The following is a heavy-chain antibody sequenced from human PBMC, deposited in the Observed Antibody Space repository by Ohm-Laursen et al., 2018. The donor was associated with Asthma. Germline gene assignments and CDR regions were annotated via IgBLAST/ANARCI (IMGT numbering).Heavy chain of an antibody. CDR2: INSDGSST. Sequence: SLRLSCAASGFTFSDYWMQWVRQAPGKGLEWVSRINSDGSSTTYADSVRGRFTISRGNAKNTLYLQINSLRAEDTAVYYCARDYYGSGAYWGQGTLVTVSS. D-gene: IGHD3-10*01. CDR1: GFTFSDYW. J-gene: IGHJ4*02. V-gene: IGHV3-74*01. CDR3: ARDYYGSGAY.